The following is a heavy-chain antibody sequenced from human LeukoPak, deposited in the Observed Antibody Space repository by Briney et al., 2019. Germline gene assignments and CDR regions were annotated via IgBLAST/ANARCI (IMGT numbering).Heavy chain of an antibody. CDR3: ARAGSYRFDY. CDR2: VNVDETTT. CDR1: GFTFSSYW. D-gene: IGHD3-16*02. J-gene: IGHJ4*02. Sequence: PGGSLRLSCAGSGFTFSSYWFHWVRQTPGKGLVWVSRVNVDETTTNYADSVKGRFTIFRDNAKNTVFLQMNSLTVEDTAVYYCARAGSYRFDYWGQGTLVTVSP. V-gene: IGHV3-74*01.